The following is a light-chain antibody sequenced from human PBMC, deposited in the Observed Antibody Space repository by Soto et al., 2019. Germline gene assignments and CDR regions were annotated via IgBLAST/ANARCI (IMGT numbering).Light chain of an antibody. Sequence: ILVTQSPTTLSLFPGQKTTLPCRGKPSRSNNLAWYQHQPGQAPRLLIHDASTRATGIPARFSGSGSGTHFTLTISSLQPEDFAVYYCQHRANWPWTFGPGTKVEVK. J-gene: IGKJ1*01. CDR2: DAS. CDR1: PSRSNN. CDR3: QHRANWPWT. V-gene: IGKV3-11*01.